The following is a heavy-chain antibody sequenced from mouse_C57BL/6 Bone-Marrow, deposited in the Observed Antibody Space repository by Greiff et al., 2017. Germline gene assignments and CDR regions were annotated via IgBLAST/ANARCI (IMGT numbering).Heavy chain of an antibody. Sequence: EVKLQESGGDLVKPGGSLKLSCAASGFTFSSYGMSWVRQTPDKRLEWVATISSGGSYTYYPDSVKGRFTISRDNAKNTLYLQMSSLKSEDTAMYYCARHPYYYGSSYGYWGQGTTLTVSS. J-gene: IGHJ2*01. V-gene: IGHV5-6*01. CDR3: ARHPYYYGSSYGY. D-gene: IGHD1-1*01. CDR1: GFTFSSYG. CDR2: ISSGGSYT.